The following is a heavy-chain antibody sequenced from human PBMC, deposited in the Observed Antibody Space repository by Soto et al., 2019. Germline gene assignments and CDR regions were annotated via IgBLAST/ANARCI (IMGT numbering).Heavy chain of an antibody. CDR1: GFTFDDYA. Sequence: EVQLVESGGGLVQPGRSLRLSCAASGFTFDDYAMHWVRQAPGKGLEWVSGISWNSGSIGYADSVKGRFTISRDNAKNSLYLQMTSLRAEDTALYYCAKAQHDYGDFFDYWGQGTLVTVSS. J-gene: IGHJ4*02. V-gene: IGHV3-9*01. CDR3: AKAQHDYGDFFDY. D-gene: IGHD4-17*01. CDR2: ISWNSGSI.